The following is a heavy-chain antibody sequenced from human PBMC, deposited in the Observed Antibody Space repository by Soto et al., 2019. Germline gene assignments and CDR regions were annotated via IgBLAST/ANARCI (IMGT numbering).Heavy chain of an antibody. CDR2: IKSKTDGGTT. CDR3: TTDTSDIVVVPATNRYYYYGMDV. Sequence: GGSLRLSCAASGFTFSNAWMSWVRQAPGKGLEWVGRIKSKTDGGTTDYAAPVKGRFTISRDDSKNTLYLQMNSLKTEDTAVYYCTTDTSDIVVVPATNRYYYYGMDVWGQGTTVTVSS. CDR1: GFTFSNAW. D-gene: IGHD2-2*01. J-gene: IGHJ6*02. V-gene: IGHV3-15*01.